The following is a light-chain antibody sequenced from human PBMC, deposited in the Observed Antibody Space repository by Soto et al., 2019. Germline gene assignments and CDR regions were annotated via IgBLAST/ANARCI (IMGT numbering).Light chain of an antibody. CDR2: EVY. V-gene: IGLV2-8*01. J-gene: IGLJ3*02. CDR1: SSDAGGYNY. Sequence: QSALTQPPYASGSPGQSVTISCTGSSSDAGGYNYVSWYQQHPGKAPKLMIYEVYKRPSGVPDRFSVSKSGNTASLTVSGLQAEEEADYYCSSYACRSTLFGGGTKVTVL. CDR3: SSYACRSTL.